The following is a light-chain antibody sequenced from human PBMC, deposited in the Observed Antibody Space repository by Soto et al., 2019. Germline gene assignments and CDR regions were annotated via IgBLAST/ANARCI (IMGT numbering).Light chain of an antibody. Sequence: EIVFTQSPGTLSFSPGKRATLYFNSRQIGSSSSLAWYQQTPGQAPRLLIFGASSRATGIPDRFSGSGSGTDFTLTINRLEPEDSAVYYSQQYSNSPTWTFGQGTKVDIK. CDR3: QQYSNSPTWT. CDR1: QIGSSSS. CDR2: GAS. V-gene: IGKV3-20*01. J-gene: IGKJ1*01.